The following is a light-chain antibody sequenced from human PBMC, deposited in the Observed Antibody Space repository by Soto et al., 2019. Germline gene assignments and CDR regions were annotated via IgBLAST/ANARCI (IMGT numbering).Light chain of an antibody. J-gene: IGKJ4*01. Sequence: DVRMTQSPSSLSASVGDTITITCRASRPINTYLNWFQQKPGEPPRLLIYGASTLHDGVPSRFSGSGSGADFTLTISGLQPEDFASYNCQQTYNDISFGGGTKV. CDR1: RPINTY. V-gene: IGKV1-39*01. CDR3: QQTYNDIS. CDR2: GAS.